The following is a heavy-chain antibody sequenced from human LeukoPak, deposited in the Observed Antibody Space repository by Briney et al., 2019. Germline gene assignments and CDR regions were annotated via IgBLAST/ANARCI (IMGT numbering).Heavy chain of an antibody. J-gene: IGHJ4*02. V-gene: IGHV4-34*01. Sequence: SETLSLTCAVYGGSFSGYYWSWIRQPPGKGLEWIGEINHSGSTNYNPSLKSRVTISVDKSKNQFSLKLNSVTAADTAVYYCARDYGGTYHTGFFDSWGQGTLVTVSS. D-gene: IGHD4-23*01. CDR2: INHSGST. CDR3: ARDYGGTYHTGFFDS. CDR1: GGSFSGYY.